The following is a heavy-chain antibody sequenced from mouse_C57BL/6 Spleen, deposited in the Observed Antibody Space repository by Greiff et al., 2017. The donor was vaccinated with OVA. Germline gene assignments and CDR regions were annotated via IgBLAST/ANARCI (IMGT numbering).Heavy chain of an antibody. Sequence: VQLQQPGAELVKPGASVKMSCKASGSTFTSYWITWVKQRPGQGLEWIGDIYPGSGSPTYIEKLTSKAPLIVATSSSTAYMQLSSLTSEDSAVYYCAREVITTGVATKYSDVWGTGTTVTVSS. CDR1: GSTFTSYW. V-gene: IGHV1-55*01. D-gene: IGHD1-1*01. CDR2: IYPGSGSP. J-gene: IGHJ1*03. CDR3: AREVITTGVATKYSDV.